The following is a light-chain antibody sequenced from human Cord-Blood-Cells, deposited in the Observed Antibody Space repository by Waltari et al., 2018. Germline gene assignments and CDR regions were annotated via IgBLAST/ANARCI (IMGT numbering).Light chain of an antibody. CDR1: QSVSSY. CDR2: DAS. J-gene: IGKJ4*01. CDR3: QQRSNWPPLT. V-gene: IGKV3-11*01. Sequence: LSLSPGERATLSCRASQSVSSYLAWYQQKPGQAPRLLIYDASNRATGIPARFSGSGSGTDFTLTISSLEPEDFAVYYCQQRSNWPPLTFGGGTKVEIK.